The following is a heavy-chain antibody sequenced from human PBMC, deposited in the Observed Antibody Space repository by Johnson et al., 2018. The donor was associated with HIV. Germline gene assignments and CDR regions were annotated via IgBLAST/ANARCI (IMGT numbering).Heavy chain of an antibody. D-gene: IGHD1-26*01. Sequence: QVQLVESGGGLVQPGRSLRLSCAASGFTFSSYGMHWVRQAPGKGLEWVAVISYDGSNKYYADSVKGRFTISRDNSKNTLYLQMNSLRAEDTAVYYCAKTYSGSNRDAFDIWGQGTMVTVSS. CDR3: AKTYSGSNRDAFDI. CDR2: ISYDGSNK. J-gene: IGHJ3*02. CDR1: GFTFSSYG. V-gene: IGHV3-30*18.